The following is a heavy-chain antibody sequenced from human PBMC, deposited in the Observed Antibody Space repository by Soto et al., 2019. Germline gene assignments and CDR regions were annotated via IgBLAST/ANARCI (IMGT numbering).Heavy chain of an antibody. V-gene: IGHV3-30-3*01. D-gene: IGHD5-12*01. Sequence: GGSLRLSCAASGFTFSSYAMHWVRQAPGKGLEWVAVISYDGSNKYYADSVKGRFTISRDNSKNTLYLQMNSLRAEDTAVYYCARGSYSGYDSSDYYNMDVWGQGTTVTVSS. CDR3: ARGSYSGYDSSDYYNMDV. CDR1: GFTFSSYA. J-gene: IGHJ6*02. CDR2: ISYDGSNK.